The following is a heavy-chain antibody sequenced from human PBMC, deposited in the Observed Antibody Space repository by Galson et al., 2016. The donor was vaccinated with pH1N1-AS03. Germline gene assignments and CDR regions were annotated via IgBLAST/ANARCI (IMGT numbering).Heavy chain of an antibody. D-gene: IGHD3-22*01. V-gene: IGHV3-33*01. CDR2: IWYDGSNE. J-gene: IGHJ4*02. CDR1: GFTFSSYG. CDR3: ARGQGYNSGYFDTDY. Sequence: LRLSCAASGFTFSSYGMHWVRQTPGKGLEWVAVIWYDGSNEYYADSVKGRFTISRDNSKNTLYLQMSSLRAEDTAVYYCARGQGYNSGYFDTDYWGRGTLVTVSS.